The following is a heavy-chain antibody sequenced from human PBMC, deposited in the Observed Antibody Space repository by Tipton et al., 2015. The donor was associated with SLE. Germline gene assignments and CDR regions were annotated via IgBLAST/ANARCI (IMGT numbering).Heavy chain of an antibody. CDR3: ATYRIDIPVAGIDYYYGLDV. CDR1: GGSISSYY. V-gene: IGHV4-59*01. D-gene: IGHD6-19*01. Sequence: GLVKPSETLSLTCTVSGGSISSYYWSWIRQPPGKGLEWIGYIYYSGSTNYNPSLKSRVTISVDTSKNQFSLKLSSVTAADTAVYYCATYRIDIPVAGIDYYYGLDVWGQGTTVTVSS. J-gene: IGHJ6*02. CDR2: IYYSGST.